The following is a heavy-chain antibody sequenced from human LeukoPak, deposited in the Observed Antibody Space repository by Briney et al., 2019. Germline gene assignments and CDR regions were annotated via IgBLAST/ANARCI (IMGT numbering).Heavy chain of an antibody. CDR2: INHSGST. D-gene: IGHD3-22*01. V-gene: IGHV4-34*01. CDR1: GGSFSGYY. J-gene: IGHJ4*02. Sequence: SETLSLTCAVYGGSFSGYYWSWIRQPPGKGLEWIGEINHSGSTNYNPSLKSRVTISVDTSKNQFSLKLSSVTAADTAVYYCARPRNYYDSSGYLDATRRKYYFDYWGQGTLVTVSS. CDR3: ARPRNYYDSSGYLDATRRKYYFDY.